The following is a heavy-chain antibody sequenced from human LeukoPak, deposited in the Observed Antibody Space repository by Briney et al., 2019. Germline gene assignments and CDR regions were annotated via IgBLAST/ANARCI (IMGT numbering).Heavy chain of an antibody. V-gene: IGHV5-51*01. J-gene: IGHJ4*02. CDR2: IYPGDSDT. Sequence: GESLKISCKGSGYSFTSYWIGWVRQMPGKGLEWMGIIYPGDSDTRYSPSFQGQVTISADKSISTAYLQWSSLKASDTAMYYCARHGGRGYSGCDLGYYWGQGTLVTVSS. CDR1: GYSFTSYW. D-gene: IGHD5-12*01. CDR3: ARHGGRGYSGCDLGYY.